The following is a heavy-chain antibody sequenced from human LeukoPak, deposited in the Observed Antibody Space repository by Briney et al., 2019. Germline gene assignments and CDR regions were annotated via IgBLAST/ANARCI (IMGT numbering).Heavy chain of an antibody. V-gene: IGHV3-30*02. CDR3: AKEGRKGYYYDSSGYYLGY. J-gene: IGHJ4*02. CDR2: IRYDGSNK. CDR1: GFTFSSYG. Sequence: GGSLRLSCAASGFTFSSYGMHWVRQAPGKGLEWVAFIRYDGSNKYYADSVKGRFTISRDNSKNTLYLQMNSLRAEETAVYYCAKEGRKGYYYDSSGYYLGYWGQGTLVTVSS. D-gene: IGHD3-22*01.